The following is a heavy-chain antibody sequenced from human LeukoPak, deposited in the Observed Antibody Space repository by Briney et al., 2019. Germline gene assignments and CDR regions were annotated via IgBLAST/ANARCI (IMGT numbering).Heavy chain of an antibody. CDR2: VDPEDGET. D-gene: IGHD1-26*01. J-gene: IGHJ4*02. CDR1: GYTFTDYY. V-gene: IGHV1-69-2*01. CDR3: ATRQRVGAIDY. Sequence: ASVKVSCKVSGYTFTDYYMHWVQQAPGKGLEWMGLVDPEDGETIYAEKFQGRVTITADTSTDTAYMELSSLRSEDTTVYYCATRQRVGAIDYWGQGTLVTVSS.